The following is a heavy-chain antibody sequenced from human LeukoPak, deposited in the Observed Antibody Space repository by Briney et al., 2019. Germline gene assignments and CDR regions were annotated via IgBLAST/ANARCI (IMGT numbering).Heavy chain of an antibody. CDR3: ARLYDSSGYYERDFDY. J-gene: IGHJ4*02. Sequence: SVKVSFKASGYTFTGYYMHWVRQAPGQGLEWMGRIIPILGIANYAQKFQGRVTITADKSTSTAYMELSSLRSEDTAVYYCARLYDSSGYYERDFDYWGQGTLVTVSS. CDR1: GYTFTGYY. V-gene: IGHV1-69*02. CDR2: IIPILGIA. D-gene: IGHD3-22*01.